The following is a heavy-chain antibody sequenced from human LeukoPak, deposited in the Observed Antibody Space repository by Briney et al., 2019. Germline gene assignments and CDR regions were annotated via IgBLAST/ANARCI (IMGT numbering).Heavy chain of an antibody. J-gene: IGHJ5*02. D-gene: IGHD3-22*01. CDR3: ARRITMIVVVITTEGYWFDP. Sequence: SETLSLTCTVSGYSISSGYYWGWIRQPPGKGLEWIGEINHSGSTNYNPSLKSRVTISVDTSKNQFSLKLSSVTAADTAVYYCARRITMIVVVITTEGYWFDPWGQGTLVTVSS. CDR2: INHSGST. V-gene: IGHV4-38-2*02. CDR1: GYSISSGYY.